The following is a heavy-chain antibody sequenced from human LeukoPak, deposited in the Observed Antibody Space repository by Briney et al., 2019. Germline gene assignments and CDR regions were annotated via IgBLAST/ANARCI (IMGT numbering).Heavy chain of an antibody. V-gene: IGHV4-61*02. D-gene: IGHD3-9*01. J-gene: IGHJ6*03. CDR3: ARGQYFDWIQDSMDV. CDR1: GGSIDSGSYY. Sequence: KPSETLSLTCTVSGGSIDSGSYYWTWIRQPAGKGLDWIGRVYSSGNTNYNPSLKSRVTISVDTSKNQFSLKLSSVTAADTAVYYCARGQYFDWIQDSMDVWGKGTTVIISS. CDR2: VYSSGNT.